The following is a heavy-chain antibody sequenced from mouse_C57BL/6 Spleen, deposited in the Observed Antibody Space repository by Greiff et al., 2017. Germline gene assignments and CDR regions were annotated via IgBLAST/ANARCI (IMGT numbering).Heavy chain of an antibody. Sequence: VQLQQSGAELVKPGAPVKLSCKASGYTFTSYWMHWVKQRPGQGLEWIGMIHPNSGSTNYNEKFKSKATLTVDKSSSTAYMQLSSLTSEDSAVYYCARGDWDVDYYAMDYWGQGTSVTVSS. J-gene: IGHJ4*01. V-gene: IGHV1-64*01. CDR2: IHPNSGST. D-gene: IGHD4-1*01. CDR3: ARGDWDVDYYAMDY. CDR1: GYTFTSYW.